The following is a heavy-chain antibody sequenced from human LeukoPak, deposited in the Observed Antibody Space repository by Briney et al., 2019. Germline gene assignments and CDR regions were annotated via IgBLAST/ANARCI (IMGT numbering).Heavy chain of an antibody. CDR1: GFTFDDYP. CDR2: ITWDGGST. Sequence: GGSLRLSCAASGFTFDDYPMHWVRQAPGKGLEWVSLITWDGGSTKYADSVKGRFTISRDNSRNSLYLHMNSLRTEDTALYYCAKGGSGYSTSPNDYWGQGTLVTVSS. J-gene: IGHJ4*02. CDR3: AKGGSGYSTSPNDY. V-gene: IGHV3-43*01. D-gene: IGHD6-13*01.